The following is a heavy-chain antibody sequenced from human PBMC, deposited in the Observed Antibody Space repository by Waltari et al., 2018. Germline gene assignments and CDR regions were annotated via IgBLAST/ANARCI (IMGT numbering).Heavy chain of an antibody. CDR1: GIACDNFY. V-gene: IGHV3-23*01. Sequence: EVQLLESGGGLEQPGGSLRLSCAASGIACDNFYMMWVRQAPGRGLEWVSAISDSGATTYYADSVKGRFTISRDNYKKMLYLQMSSLRVDDTAVYYCATYGQSPRNDQWGQGTQLTVSS. CDR3: ATYGQSPRNDQ. CDR2: ISDSGATT. J-gene: IGHJ1*01. D-gene: IGHD2-2*01.